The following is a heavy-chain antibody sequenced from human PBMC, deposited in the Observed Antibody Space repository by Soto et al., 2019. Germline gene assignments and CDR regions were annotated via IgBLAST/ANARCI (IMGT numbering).Heavy chain of an antibody. D-gene: IGHD6-19*01. J-gene: IGHJ4*02. Sequence: GGSLRLSCAASGFTFSNYAISWVRRAPGKGLEWVSFISGSGESTYYADSVKGRFTISRDNSKNTLYLQMNSLRAEDTAVYYCAKRHASSGWYPYWGQGTLVTVSS. CDR3: AKRHASSGWYPY. CDR1: GFTFSNYA. CDR2: ISGSGEST. V-gene: IGHV3-23*01.